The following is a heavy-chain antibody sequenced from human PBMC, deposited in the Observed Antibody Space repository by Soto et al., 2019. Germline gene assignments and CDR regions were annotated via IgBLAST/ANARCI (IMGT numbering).Heavy chain of an antibody. CDR1: GGSITGTTNY. D-gene: IGHD3-10*01. CDR2: VDYTGRT. Sequence: SETLSLTCTVSGGSITGTTNYWGWIRQPPGKGLEWIGTVDYTGRTNYNPSLESRVTISVDTSKNQFSLNLRSVTAADTAVYSCARRTPLYASESSRFDPWGQGALVTVSS. CDR3: ARRTPLYASESSRFDP. V-gene: IGHV4-39*01. J-gene: IGHJ5*02.